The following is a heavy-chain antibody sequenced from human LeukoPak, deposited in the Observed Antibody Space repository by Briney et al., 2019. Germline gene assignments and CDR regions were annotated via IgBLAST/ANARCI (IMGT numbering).Heavy chain of an antibody. V-gene: IGHV3-21*01. CDR2: ISSSSSYI. J-gene: IGHJ4*02. CDR3: ARGELYFDY. D-gene: IGHD1-7*01. CDR1: GFAFSNYD. Sequence: PGGSLRLSCAASGFAFSNYDLNWVRQAPGKGLEWVSSISSSSSYIYYADSVKGRFTISRDNAKNSLYLQINSLRAEDTAVYYCARGELYFDYWGQGTLLTVSS.